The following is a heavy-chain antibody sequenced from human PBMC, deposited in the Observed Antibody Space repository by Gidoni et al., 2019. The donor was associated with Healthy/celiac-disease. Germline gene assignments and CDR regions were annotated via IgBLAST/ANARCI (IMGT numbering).Heavy chain of an antibody. CDR1: GGSISSSSYY. D-gene: IGHD1-1*01. V-gene: IGHV4-39*01. Sequence: QLQLQESGPGLVKPSETLSLTCTVSGGSISSSSYYWGWIRQPPGKGLEWIGSIYYSGSTYYNPSLKSRVTISVDTSKNQFSLKLSSVTAADTAVYYCARQLERRDRFDYSGQGTLVTVSS. J-gene: IGHJ4*02. CDR2: IYYSGST. CDR3: ARQLERRDRFDY.